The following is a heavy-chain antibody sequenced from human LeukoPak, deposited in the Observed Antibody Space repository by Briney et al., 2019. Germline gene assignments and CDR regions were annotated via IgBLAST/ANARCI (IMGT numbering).Heavy chain of an antibody. V-gene: IGHV3-7*01. CDR1: GFTFSTYW. J-gene: IGHJ3*02. D-gene: IGHD3-16*02. CDR3: ARGGGRMAITFGGAIAPGAFDI. CDR2: IKQDGSEK. Sequence: PGGSLRLSCAASGFTFSTYWMSWVRQAPGKGLEWVANIKQDGSEKYYVDSVKGRFTISRDNAKNSLYLQMNSLRAEDTAVYYCARGGGRMAITFGGAIAPGAFDIWGQGTMVTVSS.